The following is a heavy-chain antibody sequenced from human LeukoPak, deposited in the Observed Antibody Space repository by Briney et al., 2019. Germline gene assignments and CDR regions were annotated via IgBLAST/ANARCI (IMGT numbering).Heavy chain of an antibody. Sequence: ASVKVSCEVSGYTLTELSMHWVRQAPGKGLEWMGRIDPEDGETIYAQTLQGRVTMTEDTSTDTAYMELSSLRSEDTAVYYCATEALDDSDSYFEYWGQGTLVTVSS. D-gene: IGHD3-10*01. CDR1: GYTLTELS. J-gene: IGHJ4*02. CDR2: IDPEDGET. CDR3: ATEALDDSDSYFEY. V-gene: IGHV1-24*01.